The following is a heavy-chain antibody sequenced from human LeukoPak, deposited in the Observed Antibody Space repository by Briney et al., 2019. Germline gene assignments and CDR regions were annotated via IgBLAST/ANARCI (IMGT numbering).Heavy chain of an antibody. CDR1: GYTFTNYA. Sequence: ASVKVSCKASGYTFTNYAISWVRQAPGQGLEWMARISAYNGNTNYAQNLQGRVTITTDTSTSTAYMELKSLRSDDTAVYYCARDGATYVDTAMGFFDYWGQGSLVTVSS. D-gene: IGHD5-18*01. CDR3: ARDGATYVDTAMGFFDY. CDR2: ISAYNGNT. V-gene: IGHV1-18*01. J-gene: IGHJ4*02.